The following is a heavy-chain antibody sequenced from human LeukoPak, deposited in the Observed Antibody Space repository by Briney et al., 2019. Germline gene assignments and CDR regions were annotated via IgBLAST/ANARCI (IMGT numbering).Heavy chain of an antibody. CDR2: ISYDGSNK. CDR3: ARVASDYYDNSEGALDY. CDR1: GFTFSSYA. V-gene: IGHV3-30*04. D-gene: IGHD3-22*01. J-gene: IGHJ4*02. Sequence: GGSLRLSCAASGFTFSSYAIHWVRQAPGRGLEWVAVISYDGSNKYYADSVKRRFTISRDNSKNTLYLQMNSLRAEDTAVYYCARVASDYYDNSEGALDYWGQGTLVTVSS.